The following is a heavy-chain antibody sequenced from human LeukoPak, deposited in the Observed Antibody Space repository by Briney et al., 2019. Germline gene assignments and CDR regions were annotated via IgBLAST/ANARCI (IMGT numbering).Heavy chain of an antibody. CDR2: ISETSSRI. V-gene: IGHV3-21*06. CDR1: GFTFSSYS. J-gene: IGHJ6*04. Sequence: PGGSLRLSCAASGFTFSSYSMNWVRQAPGKGLEWVSYISETSSRIYYAQSVRGRFTISRDNAKNSLYLQLNSLRVEDTAVYYGARDDAPSARASGVGVWGKGKAVMVSA. D-gene: IGHD2-2*01. CDR3: ARDDAPSARASGVGV.